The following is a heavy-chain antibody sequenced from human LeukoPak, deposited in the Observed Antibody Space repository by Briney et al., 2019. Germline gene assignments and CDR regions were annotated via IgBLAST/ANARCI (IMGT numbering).Heavy chain of an antibody. Sequence: GRSLRLSCAASGFIFSNYAMHWVRQAPGKGLEWVAVISYVATNKYYADSVKGRFTISRDNSKNTLFLQMNSLRAEDTAVYYCARGWELQDDYLDFWGQGALVTVSS. J-gene: IGHJ4*02. CDR2: ISYVATNK. CDR3: ARGWELQDDYLDF. D-gene: IGHD1-26*01. CDR1: GFIFSNYA. V-gene: IGHV3-30*01.